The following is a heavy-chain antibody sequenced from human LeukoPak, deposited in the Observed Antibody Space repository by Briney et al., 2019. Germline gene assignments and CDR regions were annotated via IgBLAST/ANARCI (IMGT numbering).Heavy chain of an antibody. Sequence: SETLSLTCTVTGGSISSYYWSWIRQPAGKGLEWIGRSYTSGSTNYNPSLKSRVTMSVDTSKNQFSLKLSSVTAADTAVYYCARAEYYYDSSGYRNWYFDLWGRGTLVTVSS. D-gene: IGHD3-22*01. CDR2: SYTSGST. V-gene: IGHV4-4*07. CDR1: GGSISSYY. J-gene: IGHJ2*01. CDR3: ARAEYYYDSSGYRNWYFDL.